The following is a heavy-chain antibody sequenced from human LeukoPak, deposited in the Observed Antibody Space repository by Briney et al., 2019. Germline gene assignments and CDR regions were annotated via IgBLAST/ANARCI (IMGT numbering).Heavy chain of an antibody. CDR2: IYYSGTT. CDR3: ARRYCSGGSCYSERGAFDI. J-gene: IGHJ3*02. V-gene: IGHV4-39*07. D-gene: IGHD2-15*01. Sequence: SETLSLTCTVSGGSISNSNYYWGWVRQPPGKGLEWIGSIYYSGTTYYNPSLKSRVTISVDTSKNQFSLKLSSVTAADTAVYYCARRYCSGGSCYSERGAFDIWGQGTMVTVSS. CDR1: GGSISNSNYY.